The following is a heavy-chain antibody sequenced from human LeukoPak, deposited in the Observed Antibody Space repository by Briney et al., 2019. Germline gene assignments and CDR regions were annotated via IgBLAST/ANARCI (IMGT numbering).Heavy chain of an antibody. CDR2: ISGSGETR. J-gene: IGHJ4*02. Sequence: GGSLRLSCAASGFTFSYYEMNWVRQAPGKGLEWTSYISGSGETRSYADSVRGRFTISRDNANYSLNLQMNSLRAEDTAVYYYARDLHTSGSIALDSWGQGILVIVSS. V-gene: IGHV3-48*03. CDR1: GFTFSYYE. CDR3: ARDLHTSGSIALDS. D-gene: IGHD3-22*01.